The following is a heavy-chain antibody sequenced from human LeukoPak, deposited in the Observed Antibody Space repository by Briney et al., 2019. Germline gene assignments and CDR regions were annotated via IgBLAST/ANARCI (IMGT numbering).Heavy chain of an antibody. CDR1: GFTFGDYA. J-gene: IGHJ6*03. CDR3: TRASSSTWSYYYYYMDV. Sequence: GGSLRLSCTASGFTFGDYAMSWVRQAPGKGLGWVGFIRSKTYGGTTEYAASVKGRFTISRDDSKSIAYLQMNSLKTEDTAVYYCTRASSSTWSYYYYYMDVWGKGTTVTISS. V-gene: IGHV3-49*04. D-gene: IGHD6-13*01. CDR2: IRSKTYGGTT.